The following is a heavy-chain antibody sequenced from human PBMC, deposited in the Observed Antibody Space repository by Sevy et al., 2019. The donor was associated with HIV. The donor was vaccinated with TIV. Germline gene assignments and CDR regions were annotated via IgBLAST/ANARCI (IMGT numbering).Heavy chain of an antibody. J-gene: IGHJ4*02. CDR3: AGGITMVRGFIITGPYVDY. Sequence: GGSLRLSCAASGFTFSSYAMSWVRQAPGKGLEWVSYISSSSSTIYYADSVKGRFTISRDNAKNSLYLQMNSLRDDDTGVYYCAGGITMVRGFIITGPYVDYWGQGTLVTVSS. CDR2: ISSSSSTI. D-gene: IGHD3-10*01. CDR1: GFTFSSYA. V-gene: IGHV3-48*02.